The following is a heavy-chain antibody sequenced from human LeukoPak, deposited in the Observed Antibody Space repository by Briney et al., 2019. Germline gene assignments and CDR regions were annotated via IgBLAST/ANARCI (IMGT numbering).Heavy chain of an antibody. D-gene: IGHD3-22*01. Sequence: SETLSLTCTVSGGSISSYYWSWIRQPPGKGLEWIGYIYYSGSTNYNPSLKSRVTISVDTSKNQFSLKLSSVTAADTAVYYCARAGYYYDSSGYYTEFDYWGQGTLVTVSS. CDR2: IYYSGST. J-gene: IGHJ4*02. V-gene: IGHV4-59*01. CDR3: ARAGYYYDSSGYYTEFDY. CDR1: GGSISSYY.